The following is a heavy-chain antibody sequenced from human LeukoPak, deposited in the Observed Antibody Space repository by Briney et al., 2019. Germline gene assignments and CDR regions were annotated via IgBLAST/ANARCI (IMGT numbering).Heavy chain of an antibody. CDR3: TRRPYSSSWYYFDY. CDR1: GFTFDDYA. CDR2: ISWNSGSI. D-gene: IGHD6-13*01. Sequence: GGSLRLSCAASGFTFDDYAMHWVRQAPGKGLEWVSGISWNSGSIGYADSVKGRFTISRDNAKNSLYLQMSSLRVEDTAVYYCTRRPYSSSWYYFDYWGQGTLVTVSS. J-gene: IGHJ4*02. V-gene: IGHV3-9*01.